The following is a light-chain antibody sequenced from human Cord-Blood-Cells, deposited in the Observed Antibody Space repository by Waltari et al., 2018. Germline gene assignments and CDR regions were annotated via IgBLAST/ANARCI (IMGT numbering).Light chain of an antibody. CDR1: SSDVGSYNL. V-gene: IGLV2-23*02. J-gene: IGLJ3*02. Sequence: QSALTQPASVSGSPGQSITISCTGTSSDVGSYNLVSWYQQHPGKAPKLMIYEVSKRPSGVSNRFSGYKSGNTASLTISGLQAEDEADYYCCSYAGSSWVFGGGTKLTVL. CDR2: EVS. CDR3: CSYAGSSWV.